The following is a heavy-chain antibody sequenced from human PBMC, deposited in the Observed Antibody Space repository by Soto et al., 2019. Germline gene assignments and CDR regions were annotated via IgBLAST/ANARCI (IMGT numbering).Heavy chain of an antibody. CDR2: LYYSGST. CDR3: AVQTEGGYCSSSSCYKGYYFDY. D-gene: IGHD2-2*02. J-gene: IGHJ4*02. CDR1: GGSISSSSYY. Sequence: PSETLSLTCTVSGGSISSSSYYWGWIRQPPGKGLEWIGSLYYSGSTYYNPSLKSRVTISVDTSKNQFSLKLSSVTAADTAVYYCAVQTEGGYCSSSSCYKGYYFDYWGQGTLVTV. V-gene: IGHV4-39*01.